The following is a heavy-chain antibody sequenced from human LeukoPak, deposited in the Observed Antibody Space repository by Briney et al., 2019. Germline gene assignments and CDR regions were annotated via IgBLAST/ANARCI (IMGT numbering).Heavy chain of an antibody. Sequence: PGGSLRLSCAASGFTFSSYAMSWVRQAPGKGLEWVGRIKSKTDGGTTDYAAPVKGRFTISRDDSKNTLYLQMNSLKTEDTAVYYCTTEGPDYYGSGSYVPWGQGTLVTVSS. D-gene: IGHD3-10*01. CDR3: TTEGPDYYGSGSYVP. J-gene: IGHJ5*02. V-gene: IGHV3-15*01. CDR2: IKSKTDGGTT. CDR1: GFTFSSYA.